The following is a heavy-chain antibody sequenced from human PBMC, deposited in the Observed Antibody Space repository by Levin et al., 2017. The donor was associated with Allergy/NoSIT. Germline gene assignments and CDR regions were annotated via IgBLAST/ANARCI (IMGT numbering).Heavy chain of an antibody. Sequence: KASETLSLTCTVSGGSVSSGSYYWSWIRQPPGKGLEWIGNIYYSGSTNYNPSLQTRVTISLDTSKNQFSLKLSSVTAADTAVYYCARDYNLGYWGQGTLVTVFS. V-gene: IGHV4-61*01. J-gene: IGHJ4*02. D-gene: IGHD3-10*01. CDR2: IYYSGST. CDR3: ARDYNLGY. CDR1: GGSVSSGSYY.